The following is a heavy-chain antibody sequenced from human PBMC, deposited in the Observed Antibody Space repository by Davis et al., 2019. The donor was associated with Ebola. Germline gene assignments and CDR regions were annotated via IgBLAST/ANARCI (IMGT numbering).Heavy chain of an antibody. J-gene: IGHJ6*03. CDR2: IYHSGST. Sequence: PSETLSLTCAVSGYSISSGYYWGWIRQPPGKGLEWIGSIYHSGSTNYNPFLKSRVTMSVDTSKNQFSLKLSSVTAADTAVYYCAREIPYYDFWSGYYLAAQGSGILDYYYYYMDVWGKGTTVTVSS. V-gene: IGHV4-38-2*02. CDR1: GYSISSGYY. D-gene: IGHD3-3*01. CDR3: AREIPYYDFWSGYYLAAQGSGILDYYYYYMDV.